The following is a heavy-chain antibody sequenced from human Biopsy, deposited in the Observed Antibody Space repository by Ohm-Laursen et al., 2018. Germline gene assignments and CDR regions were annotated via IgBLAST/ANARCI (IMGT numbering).Heavy chain of an antibody. V-gene: IGHV4-39*01. Sequence: GTLSLTCTVSGDSISSSNFYWAWIRQPPGKGLEWIGSMHNSGSTYYNPPLKSRVTISIDAAKNQFSLKLTSVTAADTTVYYCVRHALRLGPKKNWFDTWGQGTLVTVSS. CDR2: MHNSGST. J-gene: IGHJ5*02. CDR1: GDSISSSNFY. CDR3: VRHALRLGPKKNWFDT. D-gene: IGHD3-16*01.